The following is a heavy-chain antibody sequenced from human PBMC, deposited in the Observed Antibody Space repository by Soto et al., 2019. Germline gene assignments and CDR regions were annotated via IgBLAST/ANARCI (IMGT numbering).Heavy chain of an antibody. Sequence: TGGSLRLSWAASGFTFSSYCMIRVSQAPGKGLEWVANIKQDGSEKYYVDSVKGRFTISRDNAKNSLYLQMNSLRAEDTAVYYCAGETAGYQDAFDIWGQGTMVTVSS. CDR1: GFTFSSYC. D-gene: IGHD2-21*02. CDR3: AGETAGYQDAFDI. CDR2: IKQDGSEK. V-gene: IGHV3-7*01. J-gene: IGHJ3*02.